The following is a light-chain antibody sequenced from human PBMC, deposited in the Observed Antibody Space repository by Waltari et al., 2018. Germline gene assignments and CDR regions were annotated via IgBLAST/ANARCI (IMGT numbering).Light chain of an antibody. Sequence: DIQMTQSPSTLSASVGDRVTITCRASPSISSWLAWYQQKPGQAPKLLTYEASSLESGVPSRFSGSGSGTEFTLTISSLQPDDFATYYCQQYNSYLWTFGQGTKVEIK. V-gene: IGKV1-5*01. J-gene: IGKJ1*01. CDR2: EAS. CDR3: QQYNSYLWT. CDR1: PSISSW.